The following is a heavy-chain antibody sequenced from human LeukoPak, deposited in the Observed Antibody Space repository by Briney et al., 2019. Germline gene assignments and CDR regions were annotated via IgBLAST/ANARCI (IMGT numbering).Heavy chain of an antibody. D-gene: IGHD4-17*01. CDR1: GYSFSSYW. J-gene: IGHJ3*02. CDR3: ARPIYGDYPNDAFDI. CDR2: IYPGDSDT. V-gene: IGHV5-51*01. Sequence: GDSLKISCKGSGYSFSSYWIGWVRQMPGKGLEWMRIIYPGDSDTRYSPSFQGQDTISADKSISTAYLQWSSLKASDTAMYYCARPIYGDYPNDAFDIWGQGTMVTVSS.